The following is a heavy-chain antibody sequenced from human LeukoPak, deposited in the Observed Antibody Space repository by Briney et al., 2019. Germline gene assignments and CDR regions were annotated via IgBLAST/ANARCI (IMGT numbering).Heavy chain of an antibody. CDR2: IRYDGSNK. D-gene: IGHD1-14*01. CDR1: GFTFSSYG. J-gene: IGHJ6*02. Sequence: GGSLRLSCAASGFTFSSYGMHWVRQAPGKGLEWVAFIRYDGSNKYYADSVKGRFTISRDNSKNTLYLQMNSLRAEDTAVYYCARDSNRYYYFYGMDVWGQGTTVTVSS. CDR3: ARDSNRYYYFYGMDV. V-gene: IGHV3-30*02.